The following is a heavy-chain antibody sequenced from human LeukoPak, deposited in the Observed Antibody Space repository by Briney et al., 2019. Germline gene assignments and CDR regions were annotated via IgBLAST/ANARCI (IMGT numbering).Heavy chain of an antibody. CDR1: GFTFSNAW. V-gene: IGHV3-15*01. Sequence: PGGSLRLSCAASGFTFSNAWMSWVRQAPGKGLEWVGRIKSKTDGGTTDYAAPVKGRFTISRDDSKNTLYLQMNSLKTEDTAVYYCTTDSSSWYVEYYFDYWGQGTLVTVSS. J-gene: IGHJ4*02. CDR3: TTDSSSWYVEYYFDY. CDR2: IKSKTDGGTT. D-gene: IGHD6-13*01.